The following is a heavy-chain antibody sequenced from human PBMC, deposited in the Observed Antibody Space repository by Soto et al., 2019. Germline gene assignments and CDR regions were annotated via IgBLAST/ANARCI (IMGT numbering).Heavy chain of an antibody. V-gene: IGHV3-33*01. Sequence: QVQLVESGGGVVQPGRSLRLSCAASGFMFSNHGMHWVRQAPGKGLEWVAVIWSDGNNRYYADSVKGRFTISRDTSKNTLYQQMKSLRAEDTAVYYCVRGDNWNDEAADYWGQGTLVTVSS. CDR3: VRGDNWNDEAADY. CDR1: GFMFSNHG. D-gene: IGHD1-1*01. J-gene: IGHJ4*02. CDR2: IWSDGNNR.